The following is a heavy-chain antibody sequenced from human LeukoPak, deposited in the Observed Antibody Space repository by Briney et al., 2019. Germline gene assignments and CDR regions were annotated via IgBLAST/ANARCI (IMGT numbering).Heavy chain of an antibody. CDR3: ARGGYSSGWHGYFDY. D-gene: IGHD6-19*01. V-gene: IGHV3-11*06. CDR2: ISSSSSYT. Sequence: GGSLRLSCAASGFTFSDYYMSWIRQAPGKGLEWVSYISSSSSYTNYADSVKGRFTISRDNAKNSLYLRMNSLRAEDTAVYYCARGGYSSGWHGYFDYWGQGTLVTVSS. J-gene: IGHJ4*02. CDR1: GFTFSDYY.